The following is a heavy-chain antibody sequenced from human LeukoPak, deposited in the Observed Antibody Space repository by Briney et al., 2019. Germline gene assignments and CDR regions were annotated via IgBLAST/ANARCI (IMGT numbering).Heavy chain of an antibody. V-gene: IGHV1-3*01. D-gene: IGHD2-21*02. J-gene: IGHJ4*02. CDR3: VRDDCAADACYPGGY. CDR1: GYTFTNYV. Sequence: ASVKVSCKASGYTFTNYVVHWVRQAPGQRPEWKGYINAGNGDTKYSKNFQDRVTITRDTSASTAYMEVRSLTSEDTAIYSCVRDDCAADACYPGGYWGQGTLVTVSS. CDR2: INAGNGDT.